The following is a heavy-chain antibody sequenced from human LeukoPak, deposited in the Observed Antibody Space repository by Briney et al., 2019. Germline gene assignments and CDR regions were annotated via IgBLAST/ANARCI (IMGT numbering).Heavy chain of an antibody. CDR1: GDSISSGDYY. CDR2: IYHSGST. CDR3: ASSLLEWLLIPDY. V-gene: IGHV4-38-2*02. Sequence: SETLSLTCTVSGDSISSGDYYWSWIRQPPGKGLEWIGSIYHSGSTYYNPSLKSRVTISVDTSKNQFSLKLSSVTAADTAVYYCASSLLEWLLIPDYWGQGTLVTVSS. D-gene: IGHD3-3*01. J-gene: IGHJ4*02.